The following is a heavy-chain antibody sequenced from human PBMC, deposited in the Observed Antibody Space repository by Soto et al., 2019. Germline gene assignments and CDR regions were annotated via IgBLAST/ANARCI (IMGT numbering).Heavy chain of an antibody. V-gene: IGHV6-1*01. CDR2: TYYRSKWYN. CDR3: ARENAPSSSGYSVYYYYYGMDV. J-gene: IGHJ6*02. CDR1: GDSVSSNSAA. D-gene: IGHD6-25*01. Sequence: QSQTLSLPCAISGDSVSSNSAAWNWIRQSPSRGLEWLGRTYYRSKWYNDYAVSVKSRITINPDTSKNQFSLQLNSVTPEDTAVYYCARENAPSSSGYSVYYYYYGMDVWGQGTTVTVSS.